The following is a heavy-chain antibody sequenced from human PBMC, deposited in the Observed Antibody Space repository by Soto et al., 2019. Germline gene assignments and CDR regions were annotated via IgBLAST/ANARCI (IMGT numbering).Heavy chain of an antibody. D-gene: IGHD2-8*01. CDR3: VSWVSAHFDY. CDR2: ISSNGFNT. CDR1: GLNLDSPYSHG. J-gene: IGHJ4*01. Sequence: LRLSCTASGLNLDSPYSHGLTWVRQSPGMGPEWVSTISSNGFNTHYAESVQGRFTISKDASRNTVHLHMNSLRADDTATYFCVSWVSAHFDYWGHGTPVTVSS. V-gene: IGHV3-23*01.